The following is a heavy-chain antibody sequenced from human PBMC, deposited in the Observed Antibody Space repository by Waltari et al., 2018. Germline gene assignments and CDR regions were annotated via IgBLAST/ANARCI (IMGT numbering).Heavy chain of an antibody. CDR1: GGSISSSSYY. CDR3: ARDYSSTPLDY. Sequence: QLQLQESGPGLVKPSETLSLTCTVSGGSISSSSYYWGWIRPPPGKGLEWIGRSYYSGSTYYNPSLKSRVTMSVDTSKNQVSLKLSAVTAADTAVYYCARDYSSTPLDYWGQGTLVTVSS. V-gene: IGHV4-39*07. J-gene: IGHJ4*02. D-gene: IGHD6-13*01. CDR2: SYYSGST.